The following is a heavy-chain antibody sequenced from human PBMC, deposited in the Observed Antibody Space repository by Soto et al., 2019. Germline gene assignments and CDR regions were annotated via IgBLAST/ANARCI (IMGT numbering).Heavy chain of an antibody. CDR2: ISAYNGNT. Sequence: QVQLVQSGAEVKKPGASVKVSCKASGYTFTSYFISWVRQAPGQGLEWMGWISAYNGNTNYAQKLQGRVTMTTDTSPSTGYMELRSLRVDDTAVYYCVRDDPPTHYWGQGTLVTVSS. J-gene: IGHJ4*02. V-gene: IGHV1-18*01. D-gene: IGHD4-17*01. CDR3: VRDDPPTHY. CDR1: GYTFTSYF.